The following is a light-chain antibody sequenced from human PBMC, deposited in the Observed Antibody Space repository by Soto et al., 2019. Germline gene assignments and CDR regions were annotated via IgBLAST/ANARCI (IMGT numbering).Light chain of an antibody. Sequence: QSVLTQPPSASGTPGQRVTISCSGSSSNLGSNTVNWYQQLPGTAPKLLIYDNNQRPSGVPDRFSGSKSGTSACLAISGLQSEDEADYYCAAWDVSLNVVVFGGGTKLTVL. J-gene: IGLJ2*01. CDR1: SSNLGSNT. CDR2: DNN. CDR3: AAWDVSLNVVV. V-gene: IGLV1-44*01.